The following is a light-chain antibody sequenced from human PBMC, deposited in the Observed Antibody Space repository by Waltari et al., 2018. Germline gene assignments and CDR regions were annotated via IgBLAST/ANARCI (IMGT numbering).Light chain of an antibody. CDR1: SANIESNY. CDR3: ATWDDRLSAWV. J-gene: IGLJ3*02. CDR2: RTN. Sequence: QSVLTQPPSVSETPGQRATISCYGSSANIESNYVYWYQQFPGTAPKLRLYRTNYRPSGVPDRFSGSKSGTSASLAIGGLRSEDEAHYYCATWDDRLSAWVFGGGTKLTVL. V-gene: IGLV1-47*01.